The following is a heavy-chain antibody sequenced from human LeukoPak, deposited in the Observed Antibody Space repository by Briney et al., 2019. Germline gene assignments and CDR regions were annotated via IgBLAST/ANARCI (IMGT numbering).Heavy chain of an antibody. CDR3: TKDRQGPNQYHMDV. V-gene: IGHV3-7*01. Sequence: GSLRLSCAASGFTFSSLWMSWVRQAPGRGPEWVANINQDGGTTYYVASVKGRFTISRDNAKNSLSLQMSSLRAEDTAVYYCTKDRQGPNQYHMDVWGKGTAVTVSS. J-gene: IGHJ6*03. CDR2: INQDGGTT. CDR1: GFTFSSLW.